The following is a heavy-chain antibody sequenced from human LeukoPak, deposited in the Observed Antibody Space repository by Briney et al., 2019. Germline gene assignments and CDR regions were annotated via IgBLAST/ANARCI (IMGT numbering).Heavy chain of an antibody. CDR3: ATRSGPFGVVIKRSSHGPIGY. D-gene: IGHD3-3*01. J-gene: IGHJ4*02. V-gene: IGHV4-34*01. CDR2: INHSGRT. CDR1: RGSFSAVY. Sequence: SQTHSLVPALYRGSFSAVYCSRIRHRPRQGMEWIGEINHSGRTNYNPSFKGRVTISVDPTKNHFSMKLSSVTAAVTAVYYCATRSGPFGVVIKRSSHGPIGYWGQGTLVTVSS.